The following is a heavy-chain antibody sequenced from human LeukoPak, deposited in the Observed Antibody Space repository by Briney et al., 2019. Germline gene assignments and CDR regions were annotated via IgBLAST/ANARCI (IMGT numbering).Heavy chain of an antibody. J-gene: IGHJ3*02. CDR2: IFGDASKT. CDR1: GFTFSTYT. Sequence: PGGSLRLSCAASGFTFSTYTISWVRQAPGEGLEWVSSIFGDASKTFYADSVKGRFTISRDSSKNTVYLQMNGLRVDDTALYYCAKDRLPDSGWNFDMWGQGTMVTVSA. V-gene: IGHV3-23*01. CDR3: AKDRLPDSGWNFDM. D-gene: IGHD6-25*01.